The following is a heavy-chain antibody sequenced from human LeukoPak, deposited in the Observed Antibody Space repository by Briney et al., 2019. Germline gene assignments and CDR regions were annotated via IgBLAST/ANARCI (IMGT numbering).Heavy chain of an antibody. CDR2: IYHSGST. V-gene: IGHV4-38-2*01. D-gene: IGHD6-19*01. CDR3: ARLTEQCNY. J-gene: IGHJ4*02. Sequence: SETLSLXCAVSGYSNSSGYYWGWIPQPPGKGLEWIGSIYHSGSTYYNPSLKSRVTISVDTSKNQFSLKLSSVTAADTAVYYCARLTEQCNYWGQGTLVTVSS. CDR1: GYSNSSGYY.